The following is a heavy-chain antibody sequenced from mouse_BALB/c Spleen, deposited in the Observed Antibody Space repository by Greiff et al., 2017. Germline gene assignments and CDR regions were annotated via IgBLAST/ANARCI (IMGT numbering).Heavy chain of an antibody. CDR2: ISSGSSTI. CDR1: GFTFSSFG. J-gene: IGHJ4*01. CDR3: ARNRHGSVDY. Sequence: EVKVVESGGGLVQPGGSRKLSCAASGFTFSSFGMHWVRQAPEKGLEWVAYISSGSSTIYYADTVKGRFTISRDNPKNTLFLQMTSLRSEDTAMYYCARNRHGSVDYWGQGTSVTVSA. V-gene: IGHV5-17*02. D-gene: IGHD1-1*01.